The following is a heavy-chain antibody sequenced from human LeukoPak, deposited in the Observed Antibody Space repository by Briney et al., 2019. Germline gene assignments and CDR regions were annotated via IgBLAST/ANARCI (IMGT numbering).Heavy chain of an antibody. J-gene: IGHJ4*02. D-gene: IGHD6-13*01. Sequence: PSETLSLTCAVSGGSISSSNWWSWVRQPPGKGLEWIGEIYHSGSTNYNPSLKSRVTISVDKSKNQFSLKLSSVTAADTAVYYCASFIAAAAFFFDWGQGTLVTVSS. CDR2: IYHSGST. CDR3: ASFIAAAAFFFD. CDR1: GGSISSSNW. V-gene: IGHV4-4*02.